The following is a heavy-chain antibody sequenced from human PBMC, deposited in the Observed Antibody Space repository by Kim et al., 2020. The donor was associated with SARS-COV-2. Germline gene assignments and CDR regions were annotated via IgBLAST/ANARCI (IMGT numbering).Heavy chain of an antibody. Sequence: QKCQGRVTITRDTSASTAYMELSRLRSEDTAVYYCARDGTTRNGGYYFDYWGQGALVTVSS. D-gene: IGHD1-1*01. V-gene: IGHV1-3*01. CDR3: ARDGTTRNGGYYFDY. J-gene: IGHJ4*02.